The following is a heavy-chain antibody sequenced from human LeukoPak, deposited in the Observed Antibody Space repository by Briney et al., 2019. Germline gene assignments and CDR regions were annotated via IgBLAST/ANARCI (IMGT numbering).Heavy chain of an antibody. J-gene: IGHJ1*01. CDR3: AKNSGWFEEYFQH. D-gene: IGHD6-19*01. V-gene: IGHV3-23*01. CDR1: GFTFSSYA. Sequence: PGGSLRLSCAASGFTFSSYAMSWVRQAPGKGLEWVSAISGSGGSTCYADSVKGRFTISRDNSKNTLYLQMNSLRAEDTAVYYCAKNSGWFEEYFQHWGQGTLVTVSS. CDR2: ISGSGGST.